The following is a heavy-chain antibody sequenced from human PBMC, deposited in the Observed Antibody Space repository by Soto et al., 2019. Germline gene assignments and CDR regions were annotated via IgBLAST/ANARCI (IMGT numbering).Heavy chain of an antibody. CDR3: ATEPTEVDPRDIFGGHPPTDY. CDR2: ISGTGEST. CDR1: GFTFSSYA. J-gene: IGHJ4*02. V-gene: IGHV3-23*01. D-gene: IGHD2-15*01. Sequence: EVQLLESGGDLAQPGGSLRLSCAASGFTFSSYAMNWVRQTPGKGLQWVSAISGTGESTYYADSVKGRFTISRDNSKNTLYLQMNSLTVEDTALSYCATEPTEVDPRDIFGGHPPTDYWGQGALVTVSS.